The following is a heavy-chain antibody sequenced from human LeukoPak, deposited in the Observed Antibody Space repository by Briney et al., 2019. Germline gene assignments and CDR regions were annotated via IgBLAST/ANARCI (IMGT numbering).Heavy chain of an antibody. D-gene: IGHD3-3*02. CDR2: ISYDGSNK. CDR3: ARHFSADMDGFDI. Sequence: GGSLRLSCAASGFTFSSYWMHWVRQAPGKGLEWVAVISYDGSNKYYADSVKGRFTISRDNSKNTLYLQVNSLRAEDTAVYYCARHFSADMDGFDIWGQGTMVTVSS. J-gene: IGHJ3*02. V-gene: IGHV3-30*03. CDR1: GFTFSSYW.